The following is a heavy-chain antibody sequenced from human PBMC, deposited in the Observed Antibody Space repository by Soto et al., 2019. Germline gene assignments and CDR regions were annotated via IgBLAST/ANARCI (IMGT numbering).Heavy chain of an antibody. V-gene: IGHV4-30-4*01. D-gene: IGHD5-18*01. Sequence: SETLSLTCTVAGGSVTSDEDYWTWIRQSPGKGLEWIGYISNSGSTGYNPSLKTRLSMSVDRSKNQFTLRLTSVTAADTAVYLCATESGSTYGYFDHWGQGTQVTVSS. CDR2: ISNSGST. J-gene: IGHJ4*02. CDR3: ATESGSTYGYFDH. CDR1: GGSVTSDEDY.